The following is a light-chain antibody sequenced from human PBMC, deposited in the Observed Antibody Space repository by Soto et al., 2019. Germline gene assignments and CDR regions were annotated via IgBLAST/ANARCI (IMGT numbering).Light chain of an antibody. V-gene: IGKV3-15*01. CDR1: QSVSSN. J-gene: IGKJ1*01. Sequence: EIVMTQSPATLSVSPGERATLSCRASQSVSSNLAWYQQKPGQAPMLLIYGASTRATGIPARFSGSGSGTEFTLTISSLQSEDFAVYYCQQYNNWPFPSWTFGQGNKVEIK. CDR2: GAS. CDR3: QQYNNWPFPSWT.